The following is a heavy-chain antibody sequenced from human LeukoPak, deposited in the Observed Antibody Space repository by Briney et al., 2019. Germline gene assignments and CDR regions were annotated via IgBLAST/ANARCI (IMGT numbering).Heavy chain of an antibody. J-gene: IGHJ6*03. CDR2: IYHSGST. D-gene: IGHD1-26*01. CDR1: GYSISSGYY. Sequence: SETLSLTCTVSGYSISSGYYWGWIRQPPGKGLEWIGSIYHSGSTYYNPSLKSRVTISVDTSKNQFSLKLSSVTAADTAVYYCARHLGATTGLSYYYYYMDVWGKGTTVTVSS. V-gene: IGHV4-38-2*02. CDR3: ARHLGATTGLSYYYYYMDV.